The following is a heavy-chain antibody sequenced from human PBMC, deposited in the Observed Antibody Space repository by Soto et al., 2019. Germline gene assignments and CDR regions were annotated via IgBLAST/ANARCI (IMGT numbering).Heavy chain of an antibody. V-gene: IGHV1-8*01. CDR3: ARDSSGWLGSFRPYYYGMDV. CDR2: MNPNSGNT. D-gene: IGHD6-19*01. Sequence: ASVKVSCKASGYTFTSYDINWVRQATGQGLEWMGWMNPNSGNTGYAQKFQGRVTMTRNTSISTAYMELSSLRSEDTAVYYCARDSSGWLGSFRPYYYGMDVWGQGTTVTVSS. CDR1: GYTFTSYD. J-gene: IGHJ6*02.